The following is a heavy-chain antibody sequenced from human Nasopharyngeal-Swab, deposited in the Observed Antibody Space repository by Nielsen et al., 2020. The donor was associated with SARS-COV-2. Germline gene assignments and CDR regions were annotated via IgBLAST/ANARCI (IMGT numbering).Heavy chain of an antibody. CDR3: SSSWTSPGYLYFDL. V-gene: IGHV4-59*01. CDR1: GGSISSNY. D-gene: IGHD6-13*01. CDR2: IYYSGST. Sequence: SATLSLTCTGSGGSISSNYWSWIRQPPGKGLEWIGYIYYSGSTNYNTSLKSRFTISVETSKNQFSLKLSSVTAADTAVYYCSSSWTSPGYLYFDLWGRGTLVTVSS. J-gene: IGHJ2*01.